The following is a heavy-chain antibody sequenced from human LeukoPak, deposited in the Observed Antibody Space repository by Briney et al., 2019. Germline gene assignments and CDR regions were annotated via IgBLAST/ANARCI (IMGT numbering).Heavy chain of an antibody. CDR1: GFTFSNYG. CDR2: IKQDGSEK. V-gene: IGHV3-7*01. J-gene: IGHJ4*02. CDR3: ARALWFGETFPAY. Sequence: GGSLRLSCGASGFTFSNYGMLWVRQAPGKGLEWVANIKQDGSEKNYVDSVKGRFTISRDNAKNSLYLQMNSLRAEDTAVYYCARALWFGETFPAYWGQGTLVTVSS. D-gene: IGHD3-10*01.